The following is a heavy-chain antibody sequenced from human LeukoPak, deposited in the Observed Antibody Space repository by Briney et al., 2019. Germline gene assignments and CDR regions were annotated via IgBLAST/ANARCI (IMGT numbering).Heavy chain of an antibody. J-gene: IGHJ5*02. D-gene: IGHD3-3*02. Sequence: SETLSLTCTVSDGSISGNYWSWIRQPPGKGLEWIGNVYFRGTTDYNPSLKSRVTISVDTSKNQFSLQLTSVAAADTAVYYCARGIGWFLHWGQGTLVTASS. V-gene: IGHV4-59*01. CDR1: DGSISGNY. CDR3: ARGIGWFLH. CDR2: VYFRGTT.